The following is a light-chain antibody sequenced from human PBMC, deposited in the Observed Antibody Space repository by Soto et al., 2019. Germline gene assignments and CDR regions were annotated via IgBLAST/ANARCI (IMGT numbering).Light chain of an antibody. CDR1: SSDVGGYNY. V-gene: IGLV2-14*01. Sequence: QSVLTQPASVSGSPGQSITISCTGTSSDVGGYNYVSWFQQHPGKAPNLMIYDVYRRPSGVSYRFSGSKSGNTASLTISVLQAEDEADYYCSSYTTSSTVVFGGGTKLTVL. CDR2: DVY. J-gene: IGLJ2*01. CDR3: SSYTTSSTVV.